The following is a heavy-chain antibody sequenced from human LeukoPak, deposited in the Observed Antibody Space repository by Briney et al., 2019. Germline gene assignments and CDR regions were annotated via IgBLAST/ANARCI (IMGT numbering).Heavy chain of an antibody. J-gene: IGHJ4*02. D-gene: IGHD3-9*01. CDR2: LTSDTRTI. V-gene: IGHV3-48*01. Sequence: GGSLRLSCAASGFPSNIWSMNWVRQAPGKGLEWIAYLTSDTRTIRYADSVKGRFTISRDNDANSLFLQMNSLRADDTAIYYCARSRDWYLDNWGQGRLVTVSS. CDR1: GFPSNIWS. CDR3: ARSRDWYLDN.